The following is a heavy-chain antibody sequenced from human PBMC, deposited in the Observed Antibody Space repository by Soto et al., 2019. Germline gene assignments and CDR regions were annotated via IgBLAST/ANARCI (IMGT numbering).Heavy chain of an antibody. D-gene: IGHD1-1*01. CDR2: IYNTGRT. Sequence: QLQLQESGPGLVKPSETLSLTCTVSGGSISSIRFSWGWIRHHPGKGLEWIGCIYNTGRTSYNPSLKGRVTVSGDMSNNQFSLQMTSVTAADTAVYHCAWYNTWGQGILVTVSS. J-gene: IGHJ5*02. CDR3: AWYNT. V-gene: IGHV4-39*01. CDR1: GGSISSIRFS.